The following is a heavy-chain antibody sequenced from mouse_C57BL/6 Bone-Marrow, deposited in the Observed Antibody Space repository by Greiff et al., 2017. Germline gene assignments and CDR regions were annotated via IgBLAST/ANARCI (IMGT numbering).Heavy chain of an antibody. CDR1: GFTFSDYG. V-gene: IGHV5-17*01. CDR3: ARETGTGFAY. CDR2: ISSGSSTI. Sequence: EVQVVESGGGLVKPGGSLKLSCAASGFTFSDYGMHWVRQAPEKGLAWVAYISSGSSTIYYADTVKGRFTLSRDTAKNTLFLQMTGLRAEDTAMYYCARETGTGFAYWGQGTLVTVSA. J-gene: IGHJ3*01. D-gene: IGHD4-1*01.